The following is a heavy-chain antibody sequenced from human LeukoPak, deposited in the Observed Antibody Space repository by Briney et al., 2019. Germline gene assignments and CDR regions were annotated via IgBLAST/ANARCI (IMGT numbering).Heavy chain of an antibody. CDR3: ARGSSWFGTIDY. CDR2: ISAYNGNT. V-gene: IGHV1-18*04. Sequence: ASVNVSCKASGYSFTGYYMHWVRQAPGQGLEWMGWISAYNGNTNYAQKVQGRVTMTTDTSTSTAYMEVRSLRSDDTAVYYCARGSSWFGTIDYWGQGTLVTVSS. J-gene: IGHJ4*02. D-gene: IGHD6-13*01. CDR1: GYSFTGYY.